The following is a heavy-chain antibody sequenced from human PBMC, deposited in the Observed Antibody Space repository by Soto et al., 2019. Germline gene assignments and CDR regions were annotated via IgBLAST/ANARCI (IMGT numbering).Heavy chain of an antibody. J-gene: IGHJ6*02. Sequence: SETLSLTCTVSGGSISSYYWSWIRQPPGKGLEWIGYIYYSGSTNYNPSLKSRVTISVDTSKNQFSLKLSSVTAADTAVYYCAREKGYSGYDYYYYYGKDVWGQGTTVTVSS. V-gene: IGHV4-59*01. CDR3: AREKGYSGYDYYYYYGKDV. CDR2: IYYSGST. CDR1: GGSISSYY. D-gene: IGHD5-12*01.